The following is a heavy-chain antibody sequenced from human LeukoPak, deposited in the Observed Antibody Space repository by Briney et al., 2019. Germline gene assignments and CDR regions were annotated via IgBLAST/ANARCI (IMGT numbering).Heavy chain of an antibody. CDR3: AKDRRGNSRGSGSCDY. Sequence: PSETLSLTCTVSGGSISSYYWSWIRQPPGKGLEWIGYIYYSGSTNYNPSLKSRVTISLDTSKNQFSLNLSSVTAADTAVYYCAKDRRGNSRGSGSCDYWGQGTLVTVSS. CDR2: IYYSGST. D-gene: IGHD3-10*01. J-gene: IGHJ4*02. V-gene: IGHV4-59*12. CDR1: GGSISSYY.